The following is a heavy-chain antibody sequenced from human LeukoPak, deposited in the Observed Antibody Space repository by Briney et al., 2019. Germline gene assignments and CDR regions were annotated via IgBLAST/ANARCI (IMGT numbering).Heavy chain of an antibody. CDR1: GYTLTSYD. J-gene: IGHJ5*02. D-gene: IGHD5-12*01. CDR3: ATPGYIVATDLTDWFDP. V-gene: IGHV1-8*01. CDR2: MNPNSGNT. Sequence: GASVKVSCKASGYTLTSYDINWVRQATGQGLEWMGWMNPNSGNTGYAQKFQGRVTMTRNTSISTAYMELSSLRSEDTAVYYCATPGYIVATDLTDWFDPWGQGTLVTVSS.